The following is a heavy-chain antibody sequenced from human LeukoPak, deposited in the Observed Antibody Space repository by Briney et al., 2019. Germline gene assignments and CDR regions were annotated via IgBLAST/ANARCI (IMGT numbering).Heavy chain of an antibody. V-gene: IGHV3-73*01. CDR3: TTDGDSSSWYVFDY. J-gene: IGHJ4*02. Sequence: GSLRLSSAASGFTFSCSSMDWVRQASGKGLGGGCRIRSKANSYATAHAASVKGRFTISRDDSKNTAYLQMNSLKTEDTAVYYCTTDGDSSSWYVFDYWGQGTLVTVSS. D-gene: IGHD6-13*01. CDR1: GFTFSCSS. CDR2: IRSKANSYAT.